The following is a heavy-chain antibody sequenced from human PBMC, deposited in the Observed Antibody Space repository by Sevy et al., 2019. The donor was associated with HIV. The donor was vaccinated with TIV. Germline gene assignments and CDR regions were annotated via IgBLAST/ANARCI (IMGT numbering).Heavy chain of an antibody. J-gene: IGHJ4*02. CDR2: LSGSGGSGDKT. CDR3: ARKYDSSGYFDY. Sequence: GGSLRLSCAASGFTFSNYAMNWVRRAPGKGLEWVSGLSGSGGSGDKTNYADSVKGRFTISRDDCKNSLYLQLNSLRAEDTAIYYCARKYDSSGYFDYWGQGTLVTVSS. D-gene: IGHD3-22*01. CDR1: GFTFSNYA. V-gene: IGHV3-23*01.